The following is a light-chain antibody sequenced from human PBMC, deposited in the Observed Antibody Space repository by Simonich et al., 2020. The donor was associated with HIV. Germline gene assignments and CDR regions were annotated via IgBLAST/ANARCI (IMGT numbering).Light chain of an antibody. CDR3: QQYNNWPRT. CDR1: QSVGRT. CDR2: GAS. V-gene: IGKV3-15*01. J-gene: IGKJ1*01. Sequence: EIGMTQSPATLSVSPGERATLSCRASQSVGRTLAWYQQKPGQAPRLLIYGASTRATDIPARFSASGSGTEFTLTISSMQSEDFAVYYCQQYNNWPRTFGQGTKVEIK.